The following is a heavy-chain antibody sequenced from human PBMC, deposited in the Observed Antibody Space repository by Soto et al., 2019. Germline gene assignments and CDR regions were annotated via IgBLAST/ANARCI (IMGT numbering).Heavy chain of an antibody. CDR1: GFTFSSYA. D-gene: IGHD3-10*01. CDR2: VSNSGGNT. V-gene: IGHV3-23*01. Sequence: EVQLLESGGGLGQPGGSLRLSCAASGFTFSSYAMSWVRQAPGKGLEWVSTVSNSGGNTYYADSVRGRFTISRDNSKNPVYLQMNSPRAEDTAVYYCAKVLVVRLLIIGPVDSWGQGTLVTVSS. CDR3: AKVLVVRLLIIGPVDS. J-gene: IGHJ4*02.